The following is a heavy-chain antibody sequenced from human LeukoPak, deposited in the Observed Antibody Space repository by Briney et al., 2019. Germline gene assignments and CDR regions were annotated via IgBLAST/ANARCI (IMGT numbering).Heavy chain of an antibody. CDR2: INDGGGT. Sequence: SETLSLTCAVYGGSFSGYYWTWIRQFPGKGLEWIGEINDGGGTNYNPSLRSRVSISVDTSKNQFSLNLRSVTAADTAMYYCARSYLGGWYYFDYWGQGTLVTVSS. D-gene: IGHD6-19*01. CDR3: ARSYLGGWYYFDY. CDR1: GGSFSGYY. V-gene: IGHV4-34*01. J-gene: IGHJ4*02.